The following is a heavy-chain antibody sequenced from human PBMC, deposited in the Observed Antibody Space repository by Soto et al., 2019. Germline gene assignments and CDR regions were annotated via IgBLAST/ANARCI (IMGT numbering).Heavy chain of an antibody. D-gene: IGHD6-19*01. CDR2: MNPNSGNT. CDR3: ARGQYSSGWYSWFDP. Sequence: ASVKVSCKASGYTFTSYDINWVRQATGQGLEWMGWMNPNSGNTGYAQKFQGRVTMTRNTSISTAYMELSSLRSEDTAVYYCARGQYSSGWYSWFDPWRQGTLVTVSS. CDR1: GYTFTSYD. J-gene: IGHJ5*02. V-gene: IGHV1-8*01.